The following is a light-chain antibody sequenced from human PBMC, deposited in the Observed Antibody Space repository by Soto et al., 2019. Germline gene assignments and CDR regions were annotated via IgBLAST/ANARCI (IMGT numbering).Light chain of an antibody. J-gene: IGKJ5*01. CDR1: QSVSSY. Sequence: PGERATLSFRASQSVSSYLAWYQQKPGQAPRLLIYDASNRATGIPARFSGSGSGTDFTLTISSLEPEDFAVYYCQQRSNWPPLITFGQGTRLEI. CDR3: QQRSNWPPLIT. CDR2: DAS. V-gene: IGKV3-11*01.